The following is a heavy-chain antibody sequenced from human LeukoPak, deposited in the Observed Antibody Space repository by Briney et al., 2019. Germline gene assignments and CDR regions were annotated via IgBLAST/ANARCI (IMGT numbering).Heavy chain of an antibody. V-gene: IGHV3-23*01. D-gene: IGHD3-22*01. CDR1: GFSFSSYA. J-gene: IGHJ4*02. CDR3: AKLLYYYDSSQPY. CDR2: MSSSDDGR. Sequence: GGSLRLSCATSGFSFSSYAMSWVRQAPGKGLEWVSAMSSSDDGRYYAASVRGRFTISRDTSRSTLYLQMNSLRAEDTAVYYCAKLLYYYDSSQPYWGQGTLVTVSS.